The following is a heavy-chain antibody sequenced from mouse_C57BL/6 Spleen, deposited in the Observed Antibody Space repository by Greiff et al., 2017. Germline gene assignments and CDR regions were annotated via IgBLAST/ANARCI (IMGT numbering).Heavy chain of an antibody. V-gene: IGHV5-4*01. Sequence: EVKVVESGGGLVKPGGSLKLSCAASGFTFSSYAMSWVRQTPEKRLEWVATISDGGSYTYYPDNVKGRFTISRDNAKNNLYLQMSHLKSEDTAMYYCARDNYYGSSYEFDYWGQGTTLTVSS. J-gene: IGHJ2*01. CDR1: GFTFSSYA. D-gene: IGHD1-1*01. CDR3: ARDNYYGSSYEFDY. CDR2: ISDGGSYT.